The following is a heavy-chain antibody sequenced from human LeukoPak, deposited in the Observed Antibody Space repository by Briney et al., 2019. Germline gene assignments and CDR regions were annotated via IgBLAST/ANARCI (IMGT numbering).Heavy chain of an antibody. D-gene: IGHD1-26*01. CDR1: GFTFSSYA. CDR3: AKPPSGSFPFDY. Sequence: GGSLRLSCAASGFTFSSYAMSWVRQAPGNGLEWVSAISGSGGSTYYADSVKDRFTISRDNSKNTLYLQMNSLRAEDTAVYYCAKPPSGSFPFDYWGQGTLVTVSS. J-gene: IGHJ4*02. CDR2: ISGSGGST. V-gene: IGHV3-23*01.